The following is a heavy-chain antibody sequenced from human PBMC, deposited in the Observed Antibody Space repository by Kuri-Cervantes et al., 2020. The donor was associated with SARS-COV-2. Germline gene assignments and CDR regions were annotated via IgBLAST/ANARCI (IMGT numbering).Heavy chain of an antibody. J-gene: IGHJ4*02. D-gene: IGHD2-2*02. CDR3: ARNRYCSSTSCYMEFSF. CDR1: GFTFSSYS. Sequence: GESLKISCAASGFTFSSYSMNWVRQAPGKGLEWVSSISSSSSYIYYADSVKGRFTISRDNAKNSLYLQMNSLRAEDTAVYYCARNRYCSSTSCYMEFSFWGQGTLVTVSS. CDR2: ISSSSSYI. V-gene: IGHV3-21*01.